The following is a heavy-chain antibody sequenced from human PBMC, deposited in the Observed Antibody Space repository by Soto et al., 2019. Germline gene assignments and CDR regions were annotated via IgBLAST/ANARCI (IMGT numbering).Heavy chain of an antibody. CDR3: TREASTWGFAFDL. D-gene: IGHD3-16*01. V-gene: IGHV3-23*01. CDR2: IFGSGAPT. J-gene: IGHJ3*01. CDR1: GYTFSNYA. Sequence: EVQLLESGGGLVQPGGSLRLSCAASGYTFSNYAMSWVRQAPGKGLQWVSTIFGSGAPTHYADSVKGRFAISRDNSNNTLFIQMTSLKDEDTAVYYCTREASTWGFAFDLWGQGTRVAVSS.